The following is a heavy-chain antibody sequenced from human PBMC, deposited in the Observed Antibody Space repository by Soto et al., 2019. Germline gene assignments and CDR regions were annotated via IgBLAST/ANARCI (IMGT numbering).Heavy chain of an antibody. Sequence: QVQLVQSGAEVKKPGASVKVSCKASGYTFTSYGISWVRQAPGQGLEWMGWISAYSGNTNYAQKLPARVTMTTDTTASTAYMELRSMRSVATAVYYCARDLIVGATPPYYFDYWGQGTLVTVSS. CDR1: GYTFTSYG. CDR3: ARDLIVGATPPYYFDY. D-gene: IGHD1-26*01. J-gene: IGHJ4*02. V-gene: IGHV1-18*01. CDR2: ISAYSGNT.